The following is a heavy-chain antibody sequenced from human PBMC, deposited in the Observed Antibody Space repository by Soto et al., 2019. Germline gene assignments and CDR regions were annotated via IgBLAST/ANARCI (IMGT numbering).Heavy chain of an antibody. Sequence: SETLSLTCAVYGGSFSGYYWSWIRQPPGKGLEWIGEINHSGSTNYNPSLKSRVTISVDTSKNQFSLKLSSVTAADTAVYYCARVLTIFGVVMAYYYYGMDVWGQGTTVTV. CDR2: INHSGST. J-gene: IGHJ6*02. V-gene: IGHV4-34*01. CDR3: ARVLTIFGVVMAYYYYGMDV. D-gene: IGHD3-3*01. CDR1: GGSFSGYY.